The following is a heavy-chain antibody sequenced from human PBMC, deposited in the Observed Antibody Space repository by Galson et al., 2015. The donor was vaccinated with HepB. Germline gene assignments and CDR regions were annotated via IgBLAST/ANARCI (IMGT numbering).Heavy chain of an antibody. Sequence: SETLSLTCTVSGGSISSYYWSWIRQPPGKGLEWIGYIYYSGSTNYNPSLKSRVTISVDTSKNQFSLKLSSVTAADTAVYYCARQEGVVVPAATLYWYFDLWGRGTLVTVSS. CDR3: ARQEGVVVPAATLYWYFDL. J-gene: IGHJ2*01. CDR2: IYYSGST. V-gene: IGHV4-59*08. CDR1: GGSISSYY. D-gene: IGHD2-2*01.